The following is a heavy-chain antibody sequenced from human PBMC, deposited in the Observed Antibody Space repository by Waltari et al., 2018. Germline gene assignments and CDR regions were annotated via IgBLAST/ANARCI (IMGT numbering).Heavy chain of an antibody. CDR1: GGSISSGSYY. J-gene: IGHJ3*02. Sequence: QVQLQESGPGLVKPSQTLSLTCTVSGGSISSGSYYWRWIRQPAGKGLEWIGRIYTSGSTNYNPSLKSRVTISVDTSKNQFSLKLSSVTAADTAVYYCARTRWGNYDAFDIWGQGTMVTVSS. D-gene: IGHD1-7*01. CDR3: ARTRWGNYDAFDI. V-gene: IGHV4-61*02. CDR2: IYTSGST.